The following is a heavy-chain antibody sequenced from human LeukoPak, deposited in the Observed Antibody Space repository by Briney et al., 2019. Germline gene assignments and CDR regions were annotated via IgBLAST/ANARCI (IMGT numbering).Heavy chain of an antibody. CDR1: GGTFGLDA. J-gene: IGHJ2*01. CDR3: ARDKGIRREFNWSYEPWYFDL. CDR2: IIPIHNTT. V-gene: IGHV1-69*01. Sequence: GASVKVSCKASGGTFGLDAISWLRRAPGRGLEWLGGIIPIHNTTNHARVLQGRFTVYVDVSTHTAYMELSSLRSDDTAIYYCARDKGIRREFNWSYEPWYFDLWGRGTLVIVSS. D-gene: IGHD1-20*01.